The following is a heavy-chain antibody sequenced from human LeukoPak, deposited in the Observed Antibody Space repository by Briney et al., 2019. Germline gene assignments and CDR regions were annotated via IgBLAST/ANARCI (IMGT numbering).Heavy chain of an antibody. Sequence: PGGSLRLSCAASGFTFSTYWMHWVRQALGKGLVWVSRIKPDGSGTNYADSVKGRFTISRDNAKNTLYLQMNSLRAEDTAVYYCARACSGGSCHAGDYWGQGTLVTVSS. V-gene: IGHV3-74*01. CDR3: ARACSGGSCHAGDY. CDR2: IKPDGSGT. J-gene: IGHJ4*02. CDR1: GFTFSTYW. D-gene: IGHD2-15*01.